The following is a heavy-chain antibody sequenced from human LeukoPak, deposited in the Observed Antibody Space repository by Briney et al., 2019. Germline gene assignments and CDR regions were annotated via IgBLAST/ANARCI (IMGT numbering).Heavy chain of an antibody. CDR2: ISSGSSTI. CDR3: ARMLRYFDWFDY. J-gene: IGHJ4*02. D-gene: IGHD3-9*01. V-gene: IGHV3-48*01. CDR1: GFTFSSYS. Sequence: GGSLRLSCAASGFTFSSYSMNWVRQAPGKGLEWVSYISSGSSTIYYADSVKGRFTISRDNAKNSLYLQMNSLRAEDTAVYYCARMLRYFDWFDYWGQGTLVTVSS.